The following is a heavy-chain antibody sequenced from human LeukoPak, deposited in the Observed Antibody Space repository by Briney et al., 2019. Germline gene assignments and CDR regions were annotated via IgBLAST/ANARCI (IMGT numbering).Heavy chain of an antibody. CDR1: GYSITTNYY. V-gene: IGHV4-38-2*02. CDR2: VYHNGET. Sequence: SGTLSLTCTVSGYSITTNYYWARIRQSPGTGLEWIGSVYHNGETYYNPSLKSRVIISVDTSKNEFSLRLTSVTAADTAVYYCVTPRSWELSDMAVWGKGTTVIVSS. D-gene: IGHD1-26*01. CDR3: VTPRSWELSDMAV. J-gene: IGHJ6*03.